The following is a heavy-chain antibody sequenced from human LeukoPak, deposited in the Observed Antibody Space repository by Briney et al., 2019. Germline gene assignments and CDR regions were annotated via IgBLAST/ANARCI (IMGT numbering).Heavy chain of an antibody. V-gene: IGHV1-8*01. D-gene: IGHD3-16*01. Sequence: ASVKVSCKASGYTFTSYDINWVRQATGQGLEWMGWMNPNSGNTGYAQRFQGRVTMTRNTSISTAYMELSSLRSEDTAVYYCARGGSRGGAVDCWGQGTLVTVSS. CDR3: ARGGSRGGAVDC. CDR1: GYTFTSYD. J-gene: IGHJ4*02. CDR2: MNPNSGNT.